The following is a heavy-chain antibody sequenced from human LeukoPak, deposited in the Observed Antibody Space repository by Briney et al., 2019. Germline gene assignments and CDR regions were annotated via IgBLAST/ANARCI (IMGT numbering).Heavy chain of an antibody. V-gene: IGHV3-33*01. CDR3: ARGHGGYYYGRAFDI. J-gene: IGHJ3*02. CDR2: IWYDGGNK. D-gene: IGHD3-22*01. Sequence: GGSLRLSCAASGFTFSSYGMHWVRQAPGKGLEWVAVIWYDGGNKYYADSVKGRFTISRDNSKNTLYLQMNSLRAEDTAVYYCARGHGGYYYGRAFDIWGQGTMVTVSS. CDR1: GFTFSSYG.